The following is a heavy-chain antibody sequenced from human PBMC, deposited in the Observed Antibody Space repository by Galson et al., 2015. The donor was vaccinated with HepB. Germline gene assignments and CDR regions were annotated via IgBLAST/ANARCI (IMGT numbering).Heavy chain of an antibody. CDR1: GLTFSDYS. D-gene: IGHD3-3*01. J-gene: IGHJ4*01. CDR2: ISSSSNTI. Sequence: SLRLSCAASGLTFSDYSMNWVRQAPGKGLEWVAYISSSSNTIYYADSVTGRFTISRDNAKKSLYLQMNTLRAEDTAVYYCAGPLRFLVPHDYWGHGTLVTVSS. V-gene: IGHV3-48*04. CDR3: AGPLRFLVPHDY.